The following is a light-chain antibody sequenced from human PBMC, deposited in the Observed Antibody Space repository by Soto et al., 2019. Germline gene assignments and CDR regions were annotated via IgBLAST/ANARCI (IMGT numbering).Light chain of an antibody. CDR3: QQYNNWPPYT. CDR2: GAS. V-gene: IGKV3-15*01. Sequence: IVMTQSPATLSVSPGERATLSCRASQSVSNKLAWYQQKPGQAPRLLIYGASTRATGIPARFSGTGSGTEFTLTISSLQSEDFAFYYCQQYNNWPPYTFGQGTKVDIK. CDR1: QSVSNK. J-gene: IGKJ2*01.